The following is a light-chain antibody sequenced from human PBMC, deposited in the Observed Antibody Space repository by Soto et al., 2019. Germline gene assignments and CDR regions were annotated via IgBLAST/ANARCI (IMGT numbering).Light chain of an antibody. CDR3: QQYNNWPPNT. Sequence: EIVMTQSPATLSVSPGERATLSCRASQSVSSNLAWYQQKPGQTPRLLIYGASTRATGIPARFSGSGSGTDFTLTISSLQSEDFAVYYGQQYNNWPPNTFGQGTKLEIK. V-gene: IGKV3-15*01. CDR2: GAS. CDR1: QSVSSN. J-gene: IGKJ2*01.